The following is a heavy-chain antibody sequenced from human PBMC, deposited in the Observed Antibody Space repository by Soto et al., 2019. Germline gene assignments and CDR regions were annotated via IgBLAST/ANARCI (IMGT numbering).Heavy chain of an antibody. CDR3: ARVSDAITIFGVVIFDY. J-gene: IGHJ4*02. V-gene: IGHV4-30-4*01. CDR2: IYYSGST. CDR1: GGSISSGDYY. Sequence: KPSETLSLTCTVSGGSISSGDYYWSWIRQPPGKGLEWIGYIYYSGSTYYNPSLKSRVTISVDTSKNQFSLKLSSVTAADTAVYYCARVSDAITIFGVVIFDYWGQGTLVTVSS. D-gene: IGHD3-3*01.